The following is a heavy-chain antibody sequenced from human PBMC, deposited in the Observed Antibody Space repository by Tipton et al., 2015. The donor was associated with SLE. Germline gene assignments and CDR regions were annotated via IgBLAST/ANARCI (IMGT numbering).Heavy chain of an antibody. D-gene: IGHD6-19*01. CDR2: INHSGST. V-gene: IGHV4-39*07. Sequence: TLSLTCTVSGGSLSSSSYYWGWIRQPPGKGLEWIGEINHSGSTNYNPSLKSRVTISVDTSKNQFSLKLSSVTAADTAVYYCASRTGIAVDYWGQGTLVTGSS. J-gene: IGHJ4*02. CDR1: GGSLSSSSYY. CDR3: ASRTGIAVDY.